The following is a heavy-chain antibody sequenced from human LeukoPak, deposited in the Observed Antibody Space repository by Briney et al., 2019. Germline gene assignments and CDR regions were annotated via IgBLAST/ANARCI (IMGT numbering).Heavy chain of an antibody. CDR3: ASHTSGSRRYLYYMDV. D-gene: IGHD1-26*01. CDR1: GFSISGHW. V-gene: IGHV3-7*01. CDR2: IKQDESEK. J-gene: IGHJ6*03. Sequence: PGGSLRLSCAASGFSISGHWMIWVRQSPGKGLEWVANIKQDESEKNYVDSVKGRFTVSRDNAKNSLFLQMSSLGAEDTAVYYCASHTSGSRRYLYYMDVWGKGTTVTVSS.